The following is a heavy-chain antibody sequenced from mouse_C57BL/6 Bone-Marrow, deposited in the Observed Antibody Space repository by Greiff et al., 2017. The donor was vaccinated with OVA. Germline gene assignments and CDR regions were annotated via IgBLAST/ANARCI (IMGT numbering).Heavy chain of an antibody. Sequence: EVKLVESGGGLVKPGGSLKLSCAASGFTFSSYAMSWVRQTPEKRLEWVATISDGGSYTYYPDNVKGRFTISRDNAKNNLYLQMSHLKSEDTAMYYCARAPYDYDWYFDVWGTGTTVTVSS. CDR1: GFTFSSYA. D-gene: IGHD2-4*01. J-gene: IGHJ1*03. CDR3: ARAPYDYDWYFDV. V-gene: IGHV5-4*03. CDR2: ISDGGSYT.